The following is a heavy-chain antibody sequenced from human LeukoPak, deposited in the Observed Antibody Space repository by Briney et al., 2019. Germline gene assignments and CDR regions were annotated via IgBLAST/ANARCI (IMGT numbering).Heavy chain of an antibody. Sequence: SETLSLTCTVSGGSISSGSYYWSWIRQPAGKGLEWIGRIYTSGSTNYNPSLKSRVTISVDTSKNQFSLKLSSVTAADTAVYYCGSGYSYGYSYYYGMDVWGQGTTVTVPS. D-gene: IGHD5-18*01. CDR1: GGSISSGSYY. J-gene: IGHJ6*02. CDR2: IYTSGST. V-gene: IGHV4-61*02. CDR3: GSGYSYGYSYYYGMDV.